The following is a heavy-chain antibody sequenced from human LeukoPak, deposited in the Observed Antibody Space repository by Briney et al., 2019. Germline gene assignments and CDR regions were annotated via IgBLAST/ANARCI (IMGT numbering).Heavy chain of an antibody. D-gene: IGHD4-23*01. J-gene: IGHJ5*02. CDR2: TNPSGGST. V-gene: IGHV1-46*01. Sequence: GASVKVSCKASGYTFTSYYMHWVRQAPGQGLEWMGITNPSGGSTSYAQKFQGRVTMTRDMSTSTDYMELSNLRSEDTAVYYCARDNSVEDTAWWFDPWGQGTLVTVSS. CDR3: ARDNSVEDTAWWFDP. CDR1: GYTFTSYY.